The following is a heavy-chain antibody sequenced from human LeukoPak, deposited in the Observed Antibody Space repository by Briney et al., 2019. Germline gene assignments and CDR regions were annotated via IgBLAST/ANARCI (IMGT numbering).Heavy chain of an antibody. CDR2: ISGSGGST. Sequence: GGSLRLSCAASGFTFSSYGMSWVRQAPGKGLEWVSAISGSGGSTYYADSVKGRFTISRDNSKNTLYLQMNSLRAEDTAVYYCARDRSLPRIAAAGPDYWGQGTLVTVSS. V-gene: IGHV3-23*01. CDR3: ARDRSLPRIAAAGPDY. CDR1: GFTFSSYG. J-gene: IGHJ4*02. D-gene: IGHD6-13*01.